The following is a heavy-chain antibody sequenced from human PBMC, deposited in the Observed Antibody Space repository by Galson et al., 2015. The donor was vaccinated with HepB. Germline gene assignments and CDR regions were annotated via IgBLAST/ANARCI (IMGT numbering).Heavy chain of an antibody. CDR3: ARLVAGGRRYNWFDP. D-gene: IGHD6-13*01. V-gene: IGHV5-51*03. J-gene: IGHJ5*02. CDR1: GYSFTSYW. CDR2: INPGDSDT. Sequence: QSGAEVKKPGESLKISCKGSGYSFTSYWIVWVRQMPGKGLEWMGIINPGDSDTRYSPSFQGQVSISADKSISTAYLQWNSLKASDTAMYYCARLVAGGRRYNWFDPWGQGTLVTVSS.